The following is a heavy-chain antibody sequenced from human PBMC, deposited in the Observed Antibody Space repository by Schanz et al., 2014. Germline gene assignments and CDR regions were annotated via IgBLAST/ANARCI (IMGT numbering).Heavy chain of an antibody. CDR3: ARDRAYYYESSGDVGY. V-gene: IGHV1-2*06. CDR1: GYTFTDYH. J-gene: IGHJ4*02. D-gene: IGHD3-22*01. Sequence: QVQLVQSGAEVKKPGASVKVSCKSSGYTFTDYHIHWVRQAPGQGLEYMGRINPNSGGTNFAQKFQGRVTMTRDTSISTVYMELSRLRSDDTAVYYCARDRAYYYESSGDVGYWGQGTLVTVSS. CDR2: INPNSGGT.